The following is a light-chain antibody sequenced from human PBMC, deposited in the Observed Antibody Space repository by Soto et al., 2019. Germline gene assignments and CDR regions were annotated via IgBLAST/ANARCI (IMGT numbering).Light chain of an antibody. CDR1: QSVSSSY. V-gene: IGKV3-20*01. J-gene: IGKJ4*01. CDR2: HAS. Sequence: EIVLTQSPGTLSLSPGERATLSCRASQSVSSSYLTWYQQRPGQAPRLLIYHASRRATGIPDRFSGSGSGTDFTLTISRLEPEDSAVYYCQQYGSSPLTFGGGTKVEIK. CDR3: QQYGSSPLT.